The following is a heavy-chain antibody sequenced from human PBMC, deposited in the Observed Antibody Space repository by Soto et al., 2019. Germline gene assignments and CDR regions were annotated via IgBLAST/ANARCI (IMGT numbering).Heavy chain of an antibody. CDR2: INHSGST. CDR3: ARVFRVLWFGELLGEYFDH. J-gene: IGHJ4*02. Sequence: QVQLQQWGAGLLKPSETLSLTCAVYGGSFSGYYWSWIRQPPGKGLEWIGEINHSGSTNYNPSLKSRVTISVDTSKNQFSLKLSSVTAADTAVYYCARVFRVLWFGELLGEYFDHWGQGTLVTVSS. CDR1: GGSFSGYY. D-gene: IGHD3-10*01. V-gene: IGHV4-34*01.